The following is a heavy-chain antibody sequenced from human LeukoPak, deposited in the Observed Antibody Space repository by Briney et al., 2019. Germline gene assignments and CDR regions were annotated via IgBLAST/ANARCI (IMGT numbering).Heavy chain of an antibody. Sequence: GGSLRLSCAASGFTFSGYSMNWVRQAPGKGLEWLSYISRSSSTIYYADSAKGRFTISRDNAKNSLYLQMNSLRAEDTAVYYCARDLSRPTGGFDYWGQGTLVTVSS. CDR3: ARDLSRPTGGFDY. J-gene: IGHJ4*02. CDR2: ISRSSSTI. D-gene: IGHD1-1*01. V-gene: IGHV3-48*04. CDR1: GFTFSGYS.